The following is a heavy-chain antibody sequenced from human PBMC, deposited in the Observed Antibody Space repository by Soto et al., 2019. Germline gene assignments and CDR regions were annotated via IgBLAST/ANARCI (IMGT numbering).Heavy chain of an antibody. V-gene: IGHV3-66*01. CDR2: IYSGGST. J-gene: IGHJ3*02. CDR3: AGDRSYCSSTSCYVVAFDI. Sequence: GGSLRLSCAASGFTVSSNYMSWVRQAPGKGLEWVSVIYSGGSTYYADSVKGRFTISRDNSKNTLYLQMNSLRAEDTAVYYCAGDRSYCSSTSCYVVAFDIWGQGTMVTVSS. D-gene: IGHD2-2*01. CDR1: GFTVSSNY.